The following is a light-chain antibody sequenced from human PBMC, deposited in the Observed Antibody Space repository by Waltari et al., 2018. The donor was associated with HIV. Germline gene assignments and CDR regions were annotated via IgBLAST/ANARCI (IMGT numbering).Light chain of an antibody. J-gene: IGLJ1*01. V-gene: IGLV1-51*01. CDR1: SPNIGNNY. CDR2: DNN. Sequence: QSVLTQPPSVSAAPGQKVTISCSGSSPNIGNNYVSWYQQLPGTAPKLLIFDNNKRPSEVPDRFSGSRSGTSATLGISGLQTGDEADYYCGTWDNSLSAYAFATGTKVTVL. CDR3: GTWDNSLSAYA.